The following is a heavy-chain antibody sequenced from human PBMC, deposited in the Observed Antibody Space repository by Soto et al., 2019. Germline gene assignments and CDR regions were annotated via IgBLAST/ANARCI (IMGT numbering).Heavy chain of an antibody. V-gene: IGHV4-34*01. CDR2: INHSGTT. CDR1: GGSVRGFY. D-gene: IGHD6-19*01. Sequence: SETLSLTCAVSGGSVRGFYWSWIRLTPGKGLEWIGEINHSGTTIYNPSVKSRVTISIDTPANQLSLKLTSVTAADTAVYYCARGSQWLDYWGLGTLVTVSS. CDR3: ARGSQWLDY. J-gene: IGHJ4*02.